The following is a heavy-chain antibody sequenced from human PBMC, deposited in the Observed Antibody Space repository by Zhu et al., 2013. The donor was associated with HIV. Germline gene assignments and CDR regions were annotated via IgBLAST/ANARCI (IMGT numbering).Heavy chain of an antibody. V-gene: IGHV1-3*01. CDR3: ARVAVSGGTYTQSFDF. D-gene: IGHD1-26*01. CDR2: INAGNDNT. Sequence: QVQLVQSGAELKKPGASVKVSCKASGYSFTSYAMHWVRQAPGQRLEWMGRINAGNDNTKYSQKFQDRVTITRDTSASTVYMELNSLRSEDTAVYYCARVAVSGGTYTQSFDFWGQGTLVTVSS. CDR1: GYSFTSYA. J-gene: IGHJ4*02.